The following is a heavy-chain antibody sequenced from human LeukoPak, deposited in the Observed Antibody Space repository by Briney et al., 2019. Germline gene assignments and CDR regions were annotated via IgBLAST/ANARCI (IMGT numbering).Heavy chain of an antibody. D-gene: IGHD6-6*01. Sequence: SETLSLTCTVSGGSISSSSYYWGWIRQPPGTGLEWIGSIYYSGSTYYNPSLKSRVTISVDTSKNQFSLKLSSVTAADTAVYYCASLAEYSSSSGVSDNWFDPWGQGTLVTVSS. CDR1: GGSISSSSYY. CDR2: IYYSGST. CDR3: ASLAEYSSSSGVSDNWFDP. V-gene: IGHV4-39*01. J-gene: IGHJ5*02.